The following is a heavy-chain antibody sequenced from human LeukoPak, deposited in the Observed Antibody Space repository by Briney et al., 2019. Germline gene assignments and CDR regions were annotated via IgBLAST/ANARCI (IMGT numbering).Heavy chain of an antibody. Sequence: GASVKVSCKASGYTFTSYGISWVRQAPGQGLEWMGWISAYNGNTNYAQKLQGRVTMTTDTSTSTAYMELRSLRSDDTAVYYCATTTISAAGSHYYYYMDVWGKGTTVTVSS. CDR3: ATTTISAAGSHYYYYMDV. J-gene: IGHJ6*03. V-gene: IGHV1-18*01. D-gene: IGHD6-13*01. CDR2: ISAYNGNT. CDR1: GYTFTSYG.